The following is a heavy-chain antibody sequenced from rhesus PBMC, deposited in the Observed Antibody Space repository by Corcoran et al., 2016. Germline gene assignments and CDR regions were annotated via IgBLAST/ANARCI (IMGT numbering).Heavy chain of an antibody. Sequence: QMQLQESGPGLVTPSETLSVTCAVSGGSISSSYWSGICQAPGKGLAGLGYIYGRGSSTNSNPSLKSRVTLSVDTSKNQLSLKLSSVTTADTAVYYCARRRGGGYYFDYWGQGVLVTVSS. CDR1: GGSISSSY. J-gene: IGHJ4*01. D-gene: IGHD6-37*01. V-gene: IGHV4-169*01. CDR2: IYGRGSST. CDR3: ARRRGGGYYFDY.